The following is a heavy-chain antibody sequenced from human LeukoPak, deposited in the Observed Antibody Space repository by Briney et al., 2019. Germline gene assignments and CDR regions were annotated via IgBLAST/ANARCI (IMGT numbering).Heavy chain of an antibody. CDR3: ARRGQLAGIFDY. J-gene: IGHJ4*02. CDR2: IYYSGST. CDR1: GGSISSSSYY. D-gene: IGHD6-13*01. V-gene: IGHV4-39*01. Sequence: PSETLSLTCTVSGGSISSSSYYWGWIRQPPGKGLEWIGSIYYSGSTYYNPSLKSRVTISVDTSKNQFSLKLSSVTAADTAVYYCARRGQLAGIFDYWGQGTLVTVSS.